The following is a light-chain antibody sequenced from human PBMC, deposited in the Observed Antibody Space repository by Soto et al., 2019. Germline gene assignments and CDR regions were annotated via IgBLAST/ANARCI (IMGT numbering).Light chain of an antibody. CDR1: SSDVGGYKY. CDR3: SSYTSSSTRV. Sequence: QSALTQPASVSGSPGQSITISCTGTSSDVGGYKYVSWYQQHPGKAPKLMIYDVSNRPSGVSNRFSGSKSGNTASLTISGLQTEDEADYYCSSYTSSSTRVFGGGTKLPVL. V-gene: IGLV2-14*01. J-gene: IGLJ3*02. CDR2: DVS.